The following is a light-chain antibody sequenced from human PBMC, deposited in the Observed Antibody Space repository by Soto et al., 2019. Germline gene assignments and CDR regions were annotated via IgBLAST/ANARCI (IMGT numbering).Light chain of an antibody. CDR2: DVS. Sequence: QSALTQPASVSGSPGQSITISCTGTSSDVVGYNYVSWYQQHPGKAPKLMIYDVSNRSSGVSNRFSGSKSGNTASLTISGLQAEDEADYYCSSYTSSSTLYVFGTGTKLTVL. J-gene: IGLJ1*01. V-gene: IGLV2-14*01. CDR1: SSDVVGYNY. CDR3: SSYTSSSTLYV.